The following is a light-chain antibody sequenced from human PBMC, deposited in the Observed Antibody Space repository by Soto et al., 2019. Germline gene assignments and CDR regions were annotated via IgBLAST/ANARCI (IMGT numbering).Light chain of an antibody. V-gene: IGKV3-20*01. CDR3: QQYGGSVQT. J-gene: IGKJ1*01. Sequence: EIVLTQFPGTLSLSPGERATLSRRASQSVGSNYLAWYQQRPGQPPNLLIFGASHRAPDIPDRFSGSGPGTDFTLTISRLEPEDFAVYYCQQYGGSVQTFGQGTKVDIK. CDR2: GAS. CDR1: QSVGSNY.